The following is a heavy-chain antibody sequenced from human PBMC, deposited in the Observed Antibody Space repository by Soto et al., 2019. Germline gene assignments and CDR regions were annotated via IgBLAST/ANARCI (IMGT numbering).Heavy chain of an antibody. V-gene: IGHV1-3*01. CDR2: VTAGNGGT. CDR1: GYTFTTYA. Sequence: VQLVQSGAEVKKPGASVKVSCKASGYTFTTYALHWVRQAPGQRLEWMGWVTAGNGGTKYSQTFQGRVTITSDTSASTAYMELSSLRSEDTAVYYCARASTGSYEAYFDYWGKGTLVTVSS. J-gene: IGHJ4*02. CDR3: ARASTGSYEAYFDY. D-gene: IGHD1-26*01.